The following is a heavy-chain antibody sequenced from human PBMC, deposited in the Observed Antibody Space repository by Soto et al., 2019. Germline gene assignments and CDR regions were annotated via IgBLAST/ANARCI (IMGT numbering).Heavy chain of an antibody. J-gene: IGHJ6*02. V-gene: IGHV1-18*01. Sequence: QVQLVQSGVEVREPGASVKVSCKAVRYIFTNYGVSWVRQAPGQGLEWMGGITTYNGNTKYAQKFKGRATMTTDAPTSTSYMELGSLRSDDTAIYYCARSLTGYGMDVWCQVTTVTVSS. CDR1: RYIFTNYG. CDR3: ARSLTGYGMDV. CDR2: ITTYNGNT.